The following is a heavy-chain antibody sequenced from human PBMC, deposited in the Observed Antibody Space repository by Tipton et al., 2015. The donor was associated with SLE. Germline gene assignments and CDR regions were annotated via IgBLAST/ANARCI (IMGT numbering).Heavy chain of an antibody. J-gene: IGHJ4*02. Sequence: SLRLSCAASGFTFSNYAMHWVRQAPGKGLEWVAVISYDGSNKYYADSVKGRFTISRDNSKNTLYLQMNSLRVEDTAVYYCAKRVVTVGTLGGFDSWGQGTLVTVSS. CDR1: GFTFSNYA. V-gene: IGHV3-30*04. CDR2: ISYDGSNK. D-gene: IGHD2-2*01. CDR3: AKRVVTVGTLGGFDS.